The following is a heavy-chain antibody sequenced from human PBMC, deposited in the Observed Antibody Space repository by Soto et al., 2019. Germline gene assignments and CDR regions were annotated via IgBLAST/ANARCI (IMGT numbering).Heavy chain of an antibody. V-gene: IGHV4-4*08. D-gene: IGHD4-17*01. CDR3: ASLHGARFDP. J-gene: IGHJ5*02. Sequence: QVQLQESGPGLAKPSETLSLTCTVSGGSISTNYWSWIRQPPGKGLEWIGYISSSGYTNYNASLKSRITISIDTSKNQFSLKLTSVTAADTAVYYCASLHGARFDPWGQGTLVTVSS. CDR2: ISSSGYT. CDR1: GGSISTNY.